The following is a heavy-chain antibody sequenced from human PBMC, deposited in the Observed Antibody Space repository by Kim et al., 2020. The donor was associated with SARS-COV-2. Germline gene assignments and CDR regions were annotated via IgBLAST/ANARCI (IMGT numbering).Heavy chain of an antibody. D-gene: IGHD5-18*01. V-gene: IGHV1-69*02. Sequence: SVKVSCKASGGTFSSYTISWVRQAPGQGLEWMGRIIPILGIANYAQKFQGRVTITADKSTSTAYMELSSLRSEDTAVYYCARTREGYSYGYTDWGQGTLVTVSS. J-gene: IGHJ4*02. CDR3: ARTREGYSYGYTD. CDR1: GGTFSSYT. CDR2: IIPILGIA.